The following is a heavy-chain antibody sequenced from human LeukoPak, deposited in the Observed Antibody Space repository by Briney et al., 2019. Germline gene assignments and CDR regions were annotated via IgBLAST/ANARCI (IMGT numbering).Heavy chain of an antibody. CDR2: FDPEDGET. D-gene: IGHD6-19*01. V-gene: IGHV1-24*01. Sequence: GASVKVSCKVSGYTLTELSMHWVRQAPGKGLEWMGGFDPEDGETIYAQKFQGRVTMTEDTSTDTAYMELSSLRSEDTAVYYCATDTPDSSGWYRRTRHFDYWGQGTLVTVSS. CDR1: GYTLTELS. CDR3: ATDTPDSSGWYRRTRHFDY. J-gene: IGHJ4*02.